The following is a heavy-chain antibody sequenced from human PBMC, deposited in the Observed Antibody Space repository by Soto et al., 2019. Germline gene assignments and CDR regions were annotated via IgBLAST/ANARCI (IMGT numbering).Heavy chain of an antibody. Sequence: QVQLVESGGGVVQPGRSLRLSCAASGFTFSSYAMHWVRQAPGKGLERVAVISYDGSNKYYADSVKGRFTISRDNSKNTLYLQMNSLRAEDTAVYYCTRGANTILGVADYWGQGTLVTVSS. J-gene: IGHJ4*02. CDR3: TRGANTILGVADY. CDR2: ISYDGSNK. V-gene: IGHV3-30-3*01. D-gene: IGHD3-3*01. CDR1: GFTFSSYA.